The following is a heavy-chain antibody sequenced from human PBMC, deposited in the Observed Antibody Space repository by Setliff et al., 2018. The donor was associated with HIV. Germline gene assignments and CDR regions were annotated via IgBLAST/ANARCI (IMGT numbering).Heavy chain of an antibody. CDR2: INAGNGNT. Sequence: ASVKVSCKASGYTFTSYATHWVRQAPGQRLEWMGWINAGNGNTKYSQKFQGRVTITTDTSASTAYMELSSLRSEDTAVYYCARDADYDFWSGYWRYFDYWGQGTLVTVSS. CDR1: GYTFTSYA. CDR3: ARDADYDFWSGYWRYFDY. V-gene: IGHV1-3*01. D-gene: IGHD3-3*01. J-gene: IGHJ4*02.